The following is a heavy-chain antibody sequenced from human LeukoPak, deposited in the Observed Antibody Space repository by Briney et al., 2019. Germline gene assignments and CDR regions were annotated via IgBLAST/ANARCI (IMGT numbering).Heavy chain of an antibody. CDR3: AAVGYCSGGSCYHPFDY. V-gene: IGHV1-58*01. J-gene: IGHJ4*02. CDR2: IVVGSVNT. CDR1: GFTFSMSA. Sequence: SVKVSCKASGFTFSMSAVQWVRQARGQRLEWIGWIVVGSVNTNYAQKFQERVTITRDMSTNTAYMELSSLRSEDTAVYYCAAVGYCSGGSCYHPFDYWGQGTLVTVSS. D-gene: IGHD2-15*01.